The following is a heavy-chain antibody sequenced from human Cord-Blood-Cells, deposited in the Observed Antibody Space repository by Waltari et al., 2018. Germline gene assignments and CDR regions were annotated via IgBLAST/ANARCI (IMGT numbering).Heavy chain of an antibody. CDR2: ISSSSSTI. J-gene: IGHJ4*02. D-gene: IGHD1-26*01. CDR1: GFTFSSYS. V-gene: IGHV3-48*02. CDR3: ASQHRAHSGSYYFDY. Sequence: EVQLVESGGGLVQPGGSLRLSCAASGFTFSSYSMNWVRQAPGKGLEWVSYISSSSSTICYADSVKGRFTISRDNAKNSLYLQMNSLRDEDTAVYYCASQHRAHSGSYYFDYWGQGTLVTVSS.